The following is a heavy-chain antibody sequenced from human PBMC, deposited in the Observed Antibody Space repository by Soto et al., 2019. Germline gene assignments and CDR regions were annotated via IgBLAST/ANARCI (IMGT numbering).Heavy chain of an antibody. CDR2: IYYSGST. D-gene: IGHD2-21*02. CDR3: ARTGYCGGDCPYYFDY. V-gene: IGHV4-30-4*01. CDR1: GGSISSGDYY. Sequence: PSETLSLTCTVSGGSISSGDYYWSWIRQPPGKGLEWIGYIYYSGSTYYNPSLRSRVTISVDTSKNQFSLKLSSVTAADAAVYYCARTGYCGGDCPYYFDYWGQGTLVTVSS. J-gene: IGHJ4*02.